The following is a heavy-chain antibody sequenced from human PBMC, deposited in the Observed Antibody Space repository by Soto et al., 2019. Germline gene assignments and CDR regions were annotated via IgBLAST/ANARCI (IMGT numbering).Heavy chain of an antibody. CDR1: GFTFSSYA. V-gene: IGHV3-23*01. CDR3: AKDTNYYGSGSYGKS. J-gene: IGHJ4*02. Sequence: WGSLRLSCAASGFTFSSYAMSWVRQAPGKGLEWVSAISGSGGSTYYADSVKGRFTISRDNSKNTLYLQMNSLRAEDTVVYYCAKDTNYYGSGSYGKSWGQGTLVTVSS. D-gene: IGHD3-10*01. CDR2: ISGSGGST.